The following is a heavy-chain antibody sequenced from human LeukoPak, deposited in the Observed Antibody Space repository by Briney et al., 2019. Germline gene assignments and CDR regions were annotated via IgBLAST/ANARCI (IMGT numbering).Heavy chain of an antibody. CDR1: GFTFTAYY. CDR3: ARVVSVGYYYYYYMDV. V-gene: IGHV3-11*01. J-gene: IGHJ6*03. Sequence: GGSLRLSCAASGFTFTAYYMSWIRQAPGQGLEWDSYISDSSSTIYYADSVKGRFTISRDNAKNSLYLQMNSLRAEDTAVYYCARVVSVGYYYYYYMDVWGKGTTVTVSS. CDR2: ISDSSSTI.